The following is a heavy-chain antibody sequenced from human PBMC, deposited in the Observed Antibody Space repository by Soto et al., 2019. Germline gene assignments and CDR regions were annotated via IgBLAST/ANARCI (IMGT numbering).Heavy chain of an antibody. CDR3: VRDGTKTLRDWFDP. D-gene: IGHD1-1*01. J-gene: IGHJ5*02. CDR2: IYATGTT. V-gene: IGHV4-4*07. CDR1: GASISGFY. Sequence: QVQLQESGPGLVKPSETLSLTCTVSGASISGFYWSWIRKSAGKGLEWIVRIYATGTTDYNPSLKGRVMMSVDTSKKQFYLKLRSVTAAYTAAYYCVRDGTKTLRDWFDPWGQGISVTVSS.